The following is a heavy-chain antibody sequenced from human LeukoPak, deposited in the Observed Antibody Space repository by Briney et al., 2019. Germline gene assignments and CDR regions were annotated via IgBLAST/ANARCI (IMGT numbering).Heavy chain of an antibody. CDR3: AKVSARFLEWLLWPDY. D-gene: IGHD3-3*01. CDR1: GFTFSSYA. V-gene: IGHV3-23*01. Sequence: PGGSLRLSCAASGFTFSSYAMSWVRQAPGKGLEWVSAISGSGGSTYYADSVKGRFTISRDNSKNTLYLQMNSLRAEDTAVYYCAKVSARFLEWLLWPDYWGQGTLVTVSS. J-gene: IGHJ4*02. CDR2: ISGSGGST.